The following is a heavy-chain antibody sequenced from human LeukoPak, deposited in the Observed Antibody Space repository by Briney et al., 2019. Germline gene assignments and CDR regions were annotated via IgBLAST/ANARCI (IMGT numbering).Heavy chain of an antibody. V-gene: IGHV3-30*03. CDR3: ARPSSGYEYYFDY. D-gene: IGHD5-12*01. J-gene: IGHJ4*02. Sequence: GSLRLSCAASGFTFSSYGMHWVRQAPGKGLEWVAVISYDGSNKYYADSVKGRFTISRDNSKNTLYLQMNSLRAEDTAVYYCARPSSGYEYYFDYWGQGTLVTVSS. CDR1: GFTFSSYG. CDR2: ISYDGSNK.